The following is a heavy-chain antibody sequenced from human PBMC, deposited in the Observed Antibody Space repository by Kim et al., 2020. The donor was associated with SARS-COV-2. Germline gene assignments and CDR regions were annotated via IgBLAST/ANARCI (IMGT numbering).Heavy chain of an antibody. CDR3: ARDRLREADCMDV. CDR2: IIPILGIA. J-gene: IGHJ6*03. CDR1: GGTFSSYA. Sequence: VKVSCKASGGTFSSYAISWVRQAPGQGLEWMGRIIPILGIANYAQKFQGRVTITADKSTSTAYMELRSLRSEDTAGYYCARDRLREADCMDVWGRGTT. D-gene: IGHD6-25*01. V-gene: IGHV1-69*04.